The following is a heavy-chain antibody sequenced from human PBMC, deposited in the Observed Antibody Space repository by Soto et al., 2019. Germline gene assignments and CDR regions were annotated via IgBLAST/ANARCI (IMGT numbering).Heavy chain of an antibody. J-gene: IGHJ4*02. D-gene: IGHD4-4*01. CDR1: GFTFSSYA. CDR3: VKDTETTVTTRVFDY. CDR2: ISSNGGST. Sequence: PGGSLRLSCSASGFTFSSYAMHWVRQAPGKGLEYVSAISSNGGSTYYADSVKGRFTISRDNSKNTLYLQMSSLRAEDTAVYYCVKDTETTVTTRVFDYWGQGTLVTVSS. V-gene: IGHV3-64D*06.